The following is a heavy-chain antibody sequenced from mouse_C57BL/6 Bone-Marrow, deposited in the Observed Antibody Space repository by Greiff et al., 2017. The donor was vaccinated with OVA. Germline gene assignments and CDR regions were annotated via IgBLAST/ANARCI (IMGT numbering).Heavy chain of an antibody. CDR1: GYTFTSYG. CDR2: IYPRSGNT. CDR3: ARRVMSGSSWYFDV. D-gene: IGHD1-1*01. J-gene: IGHJ1*03. V-gene: IGHV1-81*01. Sequence: QVHVKQSGAELARPGASVKLSCKASGYTFTSYGISWVKQRTGQGLEWIGEIYPRSGNTYYNEKFKGKATLTADKSSSTAYMELRSLTSEDSAVYFCARRVMSGSSWYFDVWGTGTTVTVSS.